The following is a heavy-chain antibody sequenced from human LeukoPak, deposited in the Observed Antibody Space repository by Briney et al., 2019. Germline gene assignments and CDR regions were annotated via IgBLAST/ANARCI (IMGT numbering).Heavy chain of an antibody. D-gene: IGHD4-17*01. CDR2: IYYSGST. CDR1: GGSISISNYY. CDR3: ARGYAELAVTTQRPDAFDI. J-gene: IGHJ3*02. Sequence: PSETLSLTCSVSGGSISISNYYWAWIRQPPGKGLEWIGYIYYSGSTNYNPSLKSRVTISVDTSKNQFSLKLSSVTAADTAVYYCARGYAELAVTTQRPDAFDIWGQGTMVTVSS. V-gene: IGHV4-61*05.